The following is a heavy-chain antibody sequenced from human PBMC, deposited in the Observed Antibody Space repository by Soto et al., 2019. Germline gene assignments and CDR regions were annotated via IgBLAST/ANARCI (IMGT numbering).Heavy chain of an antibody. V-gene: IGHV4-31*02. D-gene: IGHD1-26*01. CDR2: IFNSGTT. Sequence: QVQLQESGPGLVKPSQTLSLTCSVSGASTVSHYHWTWIRQPPGKGLEWMGYIFNSGTTFYNQSLTSRLSISMDTSGNHFSLELRSVTAADTAVYYCALALGPTTGLDYWGQGTLVTVSS. J-gene: IGHJ4*02. CDR1: GASTVSHYH. CDR3: ALALGPTTGLDY.